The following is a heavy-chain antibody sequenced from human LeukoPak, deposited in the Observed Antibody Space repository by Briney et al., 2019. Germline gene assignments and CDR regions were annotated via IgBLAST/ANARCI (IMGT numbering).Heavy chain of an antibody. D-gene: IGHD3-16*01. CDR1: GGSISSGGYY. CDR3: ARSGGEFASDY. Sequence: SQTLSLTCTVSGGSISSGGYYWSWIRQHPGNGLEWIGYIYYSGSTYYNPSLKSRVTISVDTSKNQFSLKLSSVAAADTAVYYCARSGGEFASDYWGQGTLVTVSS. J-gene: IGHJ4*02. CDR2: IYYSGST. V-gene: IGHV4-31*03.